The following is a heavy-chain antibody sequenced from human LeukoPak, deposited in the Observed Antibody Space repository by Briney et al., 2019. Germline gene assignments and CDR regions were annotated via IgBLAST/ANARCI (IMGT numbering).Heavy chain of an antibody. CDR3: ARVRVACRFDP. CDR2: INPNSGGT. V-gene: IGHV1-2*02. J-gene: IGHJ5*02. D-gene: IGHD2-15*01. CDR1: GYTFTGYY. Sequence: ASVKVSCKASGYTFTGYYMHWVRQAPGQGLEWMGWINPNSGGTNYAQKFQGRVTITSDTSISTAYMELSRLRSDDTAVYYCARVRVACRFDPWGQGTLVTVSS.